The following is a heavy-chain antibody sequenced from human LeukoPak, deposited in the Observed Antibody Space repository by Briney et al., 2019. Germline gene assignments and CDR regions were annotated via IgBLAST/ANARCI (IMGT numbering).Heavy chain of an antibody. Sequence: PGGSLRLSCAASGFTFSSYSMNWVRQAPGKGLEWVSSISSSSSYIYYADSVKGRFTISRDNAKNSLYLQMNSLRAEDTAVYYCARDLGSYSAFDIWGQGTMVTVSS. CDR1: GFTFSSYS. CDR2: ISSSSSYI. V-gene: IGHV3-21*01. J-gene: IGHJ3*02. CDR3: ARDLGSYSAFDI. D-gene: IGHD1-26*01.